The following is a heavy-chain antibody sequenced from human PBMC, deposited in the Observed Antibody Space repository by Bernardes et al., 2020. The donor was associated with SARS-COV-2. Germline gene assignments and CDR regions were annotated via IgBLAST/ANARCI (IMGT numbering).Heavy chain of an antibody. V-gene: IGHV3-74*01. CDR2: INRDGTRT. J-gene: IGHJ4*02. CDR1: GFTVSNCW. Sequence: GGSLRLSCAASGFTVSNCWMHWVRQAPGKGLVWVSRINRDGTRTNYAYSVKGRFTISRDNAKNTLYLQMNSLRAEDTAVYYCARGTCCDGDCSKTPPEVWGQGILVSVSS. CDR3: ARGTCCDGDCSKTPPEV. D-gene: IGHD2-21*02.